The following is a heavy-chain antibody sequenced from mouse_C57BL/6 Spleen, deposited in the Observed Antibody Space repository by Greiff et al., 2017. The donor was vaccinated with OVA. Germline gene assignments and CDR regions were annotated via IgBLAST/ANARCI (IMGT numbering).Heavy chain of an antibody. Sequence: VQLQESGAELARPGASVKLSCKASGYTFTSYGISWVKQRTGQGLEWIGEIYPRSGNTYYNEKFKGKATLTADKSSSTAYMELRSLTSEDSAVYFCARLYSNYVRYWYFDVWGTGTTVTVSS. V-gene: IGHV1-81*01. J-gene: IGHJ1*03. CDR3: ARLYSNYVRYWYFDV. D-gene: IGHD2-5*01. CDR2: IYPRSGNT. CDR1: GYTFTSYG.